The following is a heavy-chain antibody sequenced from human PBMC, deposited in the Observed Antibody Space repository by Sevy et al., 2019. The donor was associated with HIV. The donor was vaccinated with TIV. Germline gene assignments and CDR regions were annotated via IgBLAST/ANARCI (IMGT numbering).Heavy chain of an antibody. CDR1: GFTFSSYW. V-gene: IGHV3-74*01. D-gene: IGHD6-13*01. Sequence: GGSLRLSCAASGFTFSSYWMHWVRQAPGKGLVWFSRINSDGSSTSYADSVKGRFTISRDNAKNTLYLQMNSLRAEDTAVYYCARDRQQLVWNAFDIWGQGTMVTVSS. CDR2: INSDGSST. J-gene: IGHJ3*02. CDR3: ARDRQQLVWNAFDI.